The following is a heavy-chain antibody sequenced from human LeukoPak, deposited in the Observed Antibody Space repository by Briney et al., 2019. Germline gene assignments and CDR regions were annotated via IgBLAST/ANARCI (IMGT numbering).Heavy chain of an antibody. J-gene: IGHJ4*02. CDR1: GYSFPSYW. CDR2: IAPSDSYT. CDR3: ARLLNYYDSSGYYYTLPDY. Sequence: GEALKISLKVSGYSFPSYWITWGRQVPGKGLEWMGRIAPSDSYTNYNPSFEGHVTMSVEKSISTAYLQWSSLKASDTAMYYCARLLNYYDSSGYYYTLPDYWGQGTLITVSS. D-gene: IGHD3-22*01. V-gene: IGHV5-10-1*01.